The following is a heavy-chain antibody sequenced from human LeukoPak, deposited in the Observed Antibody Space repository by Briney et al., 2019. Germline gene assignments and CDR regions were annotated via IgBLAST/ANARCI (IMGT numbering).Heavy chain of an antibody. CDR2: INYSGRS. J-gene: IGHJ4*02. D-gene: IGHD6-19*01. V-gene: IGHV4-59*08. CDR1: GNSITSDF. CDR3: ARHKVAGNLDY. Sequence: SSETLSLTCIVSGNSITSDFWSWIRQSPGKGLEWIGYINYSGRSEYDPSLKSRVTISVDRSRKRVSLKLSSVTAADTAVYYCARHKVAGNLDYWGQGTLVTVSS.